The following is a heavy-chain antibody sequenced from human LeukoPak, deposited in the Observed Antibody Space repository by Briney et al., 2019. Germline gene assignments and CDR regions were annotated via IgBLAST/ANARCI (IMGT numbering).Heavy chain of an antibody. Sequence: GGSLRLSCAVSGLIVSSNHMNWVRQAPGKGLEWVSVINSGGTTYYADSVKGRFTISRDNSKNTLYLQMNSLRAEDTAVYYCARDVSGDGYNSFDYWGLGTLVIVSS. J-gene: IGHJ4*02. CDR2: INSGGTT. CDR3: ARDVSGDGYNSFDY. CDR1: GLIVSSNH. D-gene: IGHD5-24*01. V-gene: IGHV3-66*01.